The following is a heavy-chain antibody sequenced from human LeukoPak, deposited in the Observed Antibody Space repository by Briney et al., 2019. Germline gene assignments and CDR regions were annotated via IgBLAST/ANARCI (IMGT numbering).Heavy chain of an antibody. V-gene: IGHV4-31*03. CDR3: ARDRWGTTPNYFDY. D-gene: IGHD2/OR15-2a*01. J-gene: IGHJ4*02. CDR2: IYYSGST. CDR1: GGSISSGGYY. Sequence: SQTLSLTCTVSGGSISSGGYYWSWIRQHPGKGLEWIGYIYYSGSTYYNPSLKSRVTISVDTSKNQFSLKLSSVTAADTAVYYCARDRWGTTPNYFDYWGQGTLVTVSS.